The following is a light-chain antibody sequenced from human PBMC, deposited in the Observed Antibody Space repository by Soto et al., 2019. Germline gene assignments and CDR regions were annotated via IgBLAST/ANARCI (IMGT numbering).Light chain of an antibody. J-gene: IGKJ1*01. V-gene: IGKV3-20*01. CDR3: QQYGSSPWT. Sequence: EIVLTQSPGTLSLSPGDTATLSCRASQGVSSSYLAWYQQKPGQAPRLLIYGASTRATGIPDRFSGSGSGTDVTLTISRLEPEDFAVYYCQQYGSSPWTFGQGTKVEIK. CDR2: GAS. CDR1: QGVSSSY.